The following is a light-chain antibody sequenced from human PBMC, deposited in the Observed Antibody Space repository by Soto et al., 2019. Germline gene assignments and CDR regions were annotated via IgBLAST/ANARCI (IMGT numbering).Light chain of an antibody. CDR2: EVT. CDR3: TSYTSSSNYV. CDR1: SSDVGTYNY. V-gene: IGLV2-14*01. J-gene: IGLJ1*01. Sequence: QSALTQPASVSGSPGQSITISCTGTSSDVGTYNYVSWYQQHPGKAPKLMICEVTNRPSGVSNRFSGSKSGNTASLTISELQAEDEADYYCTSYTSSSNYVFGTGTKLTVL.